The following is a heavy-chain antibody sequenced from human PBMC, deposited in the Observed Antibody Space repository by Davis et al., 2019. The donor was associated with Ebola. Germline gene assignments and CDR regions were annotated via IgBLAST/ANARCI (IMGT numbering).Heavy chain of an antibody. CDR1: DFTVSKNH. CDR2: IYGDGTT. J-gene: IGHJ6*04. D-gene: IGHD4-11*01. CDR3: ARGDYMAMASGYYGMDV. V-gene: IGHV3-53*01. Sequence: GESLKISRVVPDFTVSKNHMSWVRQAPGKGLEWVSIIYGDGTTDYTDSAKGRFTISRDNSKNTLFLQMNNLRVEDSAVYYCARGDYMAMASGYYGMDVWGSGTTVTVSS.